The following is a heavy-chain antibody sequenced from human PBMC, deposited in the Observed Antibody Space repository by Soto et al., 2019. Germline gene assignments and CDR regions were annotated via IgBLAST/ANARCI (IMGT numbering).Heavy chain of an antibody. Sequence: QVQLLQSGAEVKEPGSSVKVSCTASRGIFSSYTINWLRQAPGQGLEWLGWIIPIFGSASYAQKLQGRVTITADESTSSAYMELSGLRSEDTAVYYCARMSNTGMVNRLYYAMDVWGQGTTVTVSS. CDR1: RGIFSSYT. J-gene: IGHJ6*02. D-gene: IGHD5-18*01. CDR3: ARMSNTGMVNRLYYAMDV. V-gene: IGHV1-69*01. CDR2: IIPIFGSA.